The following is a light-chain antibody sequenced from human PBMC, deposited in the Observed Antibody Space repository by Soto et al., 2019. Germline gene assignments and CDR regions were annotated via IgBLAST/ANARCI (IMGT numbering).Light chain of an antibody. CDR1: SSNIGSNT. Sequence: QSVLTQPPSASGTPGQRVTFSCSGSSSNIGSNTVNWYQQLPGTAPKLLTYSNNQRPSGVPDRFSGSKSGTSASLAISGLQSEDEADYYCAAWDDSLNGPVFGGGTKLTVL. V-gene: IGLV1-44*01. CDR3: AAWDDSLNGPV. CDR2: SNN. J-gene: IGLJ2*01.